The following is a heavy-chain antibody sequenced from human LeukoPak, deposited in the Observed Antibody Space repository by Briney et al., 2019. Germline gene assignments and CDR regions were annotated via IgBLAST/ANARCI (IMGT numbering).Heavy chain of an antibody. V-gene: IGHV1-46*01. J-gene: IGHJ3*02. CDR2: INPSGGST. D-gene: IGHD3-10*01. CDR1: GYTFTSYY. CDR3: ARDDMVREDAFDI. Sequence: ASVKVSCKASGYTFTSYYMHWVRQAPGQGLEWMGIINPSGGSTSYAQKFQGRVTMTRDMSTSTVYMELSSLRSEDTAVYYCARDDMVREDAFDIWGQGTMVTVSS.